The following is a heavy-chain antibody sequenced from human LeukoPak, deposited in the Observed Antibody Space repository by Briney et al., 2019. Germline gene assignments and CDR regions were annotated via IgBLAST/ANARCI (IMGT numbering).Heavy chain of an antibody. CDR3: APEGGSGSYYYDY. D-gene: IGHD1-26*01. CDR1: GGTFSSYA. Sequence: SVKVSCKASGGTFSSYAISWVRQAPGQGLEWMGRIIPILGMANYAQKFQGRVTITADKSTSTAYMELSSLRSEDTAVYYCAPEGGSGSYYYDYWGQGTLVTVSS. CDR2: IIPILGMA. V-gene: IGHV1-69*04. J-gene: IGHJ4*02.